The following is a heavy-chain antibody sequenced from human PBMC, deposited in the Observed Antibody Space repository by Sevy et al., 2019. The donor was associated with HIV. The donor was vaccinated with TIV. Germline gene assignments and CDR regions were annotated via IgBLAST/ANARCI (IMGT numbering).Heavy chain of an antibody. D-gene: IGHD2-21*02. V-gene: IGHV4-61*02. CDR3: ARDGPGDWGTNWFAFDI. CDR1: GGSISSGSYY. CDR2: ISTSGST. Sequence: SETLSLTCTVSGGSISSGSYYWSWIRQPAGKALEWVGRISTSGSTNYNPSLKSRVTILRDTSKNQFSLRLTSMTAADTAVYYCARDGPGDWGTNWFAFDIWGQGTMVTVSS. J-gene: IGHJ3*02.